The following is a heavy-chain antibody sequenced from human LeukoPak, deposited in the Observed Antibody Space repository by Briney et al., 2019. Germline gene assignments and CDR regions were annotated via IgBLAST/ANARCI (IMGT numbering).Heavy chain of an antibody. J-gene: IGHJ4*02. V-gene: IGHV3-23*01. CDR2: ISGSGGST. CDR1: GFTFSSYA. Sequence: PGGSLRLSCAASGFTFSSYAMSWVRQAPGKGLEWVSAISGSGGSTYYADSVKGRFTISRGNSKNTLYLQMNSLRAEDTAVYYCAKAIDFWSGYTDYWGQGTLVTVSS. D-gene: IGHD3-3*01. CDR3: AKAIDFWSGYTDY.